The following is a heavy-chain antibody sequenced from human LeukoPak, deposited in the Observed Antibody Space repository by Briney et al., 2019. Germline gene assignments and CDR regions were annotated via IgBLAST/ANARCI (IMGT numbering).Heavy chain of an antibody. V-gene: IGHV4-59*08. CDR3: ARTFTAMAPAAYYFDY. J-gene: IGHJ4*02. Sequence: SEALSLTCTVSGVSISSYYWSWIRQPPGKGLEWIGYIYYSGSTNYNPSLKSRVTISLDTSKNQFSLKLSSVTAADTAVYYCARTFTAMAPAAYYFDYWGQGTLVTVSS. D-gene: IGHD5-18*01. CDR1: GVSISSYY. CDR2: IYYSGST.